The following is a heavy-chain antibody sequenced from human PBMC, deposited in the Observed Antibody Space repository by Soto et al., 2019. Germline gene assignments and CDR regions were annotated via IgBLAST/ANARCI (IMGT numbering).Heavy chain of an antibody. V-gene: IGHV4-30-4*01. CDR2: IYYIGST. J-gene: IGHJ4*02. D-gene: IGHD2-8*02. Sequence: SETLSLTCTVSGGSISSGDYYWSWIRQPPGKGLEWIGYIYYIGSTYYNPSLKSRVTISVDTSKNQFSLKLSSVTAADTAVYYGARNKITGLFDYWGQGSRFTVAS. CDR3: ARNKITGLFDY. CDR1: GGSISSGDYY.